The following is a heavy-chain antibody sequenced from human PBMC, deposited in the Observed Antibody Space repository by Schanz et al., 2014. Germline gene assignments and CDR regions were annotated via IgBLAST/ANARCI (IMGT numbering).Heavy chain of an antibody. V-gene: IGHV3-53*01. CDR2: IYINSGRT. D-gene: IGHD5-12*01. J-gene: IGHJ3*01. CDR3: ARDEGRDGYNLAFAV. CDR1: GFSVSTNY. Sequence: EVQLVESGGGLIQPGGSLRLSCAVSGFSVSTNYMSWVRQAPGKGLEWVSSIYINSGRTNYADSVKGRFIISRDSSKNTLSLQMISLRAEDTAVYSCARDEGRDGYNLAFAVWGQGTLVTVSS.